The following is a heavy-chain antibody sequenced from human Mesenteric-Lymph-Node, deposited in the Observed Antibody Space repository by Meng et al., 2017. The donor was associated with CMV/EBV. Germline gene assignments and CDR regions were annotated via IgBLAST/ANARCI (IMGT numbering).Heavy chain of an antibody. CDR1: GFTFSSYA. CDR3: AKSGISLVRGILYYYDY. Sequence: GESLKISCAASGFTFSSYAMHWVRQAPGKGLEWVSVIYSGTNNAYYADSVKGRFTISRDNSKNTLYLQMNSLRAADTAIYYCAKSGISLVRGILYYYDYWGHGTLVTVSS. J-gene: IGHJ4*01. CDR2: IYSGTNNA. D-gene: IGHD3-10*01. V-gene: IGHV3-NL1*01.